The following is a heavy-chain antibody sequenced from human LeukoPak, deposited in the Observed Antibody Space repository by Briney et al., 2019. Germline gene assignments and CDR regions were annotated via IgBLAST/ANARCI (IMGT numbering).Heavy chain of an antibody. CDR1: GGSISSYF. CDR3: ARELGGRFCTNGVCLGYGMDV. CDR2: IYYSGSS. Sequence: SETLSLTCTVSGGSISSYFWTWIRQPPGKGLEWIGYIYYSGSSNYSPSLKSRVTMSVDTSKNQFSLKLSSVAAADTAVYYCARELGGRFCTNGVCLGYGMDVWGQGTTVTVSS. D-gene: IGHD2-8*01. J-gene: IGHJ6*02. V-gene: IGHV4-59*12.